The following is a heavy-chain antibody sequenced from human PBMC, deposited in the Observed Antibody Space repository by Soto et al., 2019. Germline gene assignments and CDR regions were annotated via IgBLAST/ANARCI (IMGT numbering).Heavy chain of an antibody. CDR2: IWYDGSNK. CDR1: GFTFSSYG. CDR3: ARDFRGYSYGSALATDY. Sequence: GGSLRLSCAASGFTFSSYGMHWVRQAPGKGLEWVAVIWYDGSNKYYADSVKGRFSISRDNSKNTLYLQMNSLRAEDTAVYYCARDFRGYSYGSALATDYWGQGTLVTVSS. J-gene: IGHJ4*02. V-gene: IGHV3-33*01. D-gene: IGHD5-18*01.